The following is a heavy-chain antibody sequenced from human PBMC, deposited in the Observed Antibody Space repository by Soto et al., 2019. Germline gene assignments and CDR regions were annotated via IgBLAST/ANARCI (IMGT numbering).Heavy chain of an antibody. J-gene: IGHJ1*01. CDR1: GGTFSSYV. D-gene: IGHD2-15*01. V-gene: IGHV1-69*13. CDR3: ARGSRDCSGGSCFPLPTAEYFRH. Sequence: ASVKVSCKVSGGTFSSYVFSWLRQAPGQGLEWMGGIIPMFGTANHAQKFQGRVTLIADESTSTAYMELSSLRSEDTAVYYCARGSRDCSGGSCFPLPTAEYFRHWGQGTLVTVSS. CDR2: IIPMFGTA.